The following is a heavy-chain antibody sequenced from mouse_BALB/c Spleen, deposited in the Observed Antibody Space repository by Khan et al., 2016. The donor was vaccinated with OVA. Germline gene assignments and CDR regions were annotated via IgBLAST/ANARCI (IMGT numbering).Heavy chain of an antibody. Sequence: EVQLQQSGPELVKPGASVKISCTTSGYTFTEYTMHWVKQSHGESLEWIGGIIPNNGGTNYNQKLKGKATLTVDKSSRTAYMELRSLTSKDSAVYCCARGAYYRYDGYFGVWGAGTTVTVSS. J-gene: IGHJ1*01. CDR1: GYTFTEYT. D-gene: IGHD2-14*01. CDR2: IIPNNGGT. CDR3: ARGAYYRYDGYFGV. V-gene: IGHV1-18*01.